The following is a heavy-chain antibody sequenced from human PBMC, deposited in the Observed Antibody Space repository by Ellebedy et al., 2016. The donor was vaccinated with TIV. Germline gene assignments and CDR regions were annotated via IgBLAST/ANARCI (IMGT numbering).Heavy chain of an antibody. CDR3: ARDPHWSYFDY. CDR1: GFTFSSSA. Sequence: GGSLRLSXSASGFTFSSSAMHWVRQAPGKGLVWVAHFNNDGSSTTYADSVKGRFTISRDNAKNTLYLQMNSLRAEDTAVYYCARDPHWSYFDYWGQGTLVTVSS. J-gene: IGHJ4*02. V-gene: IGHV3-74*01. CDR2: FNNDGSST. D-gene: IGHD2-8*02.